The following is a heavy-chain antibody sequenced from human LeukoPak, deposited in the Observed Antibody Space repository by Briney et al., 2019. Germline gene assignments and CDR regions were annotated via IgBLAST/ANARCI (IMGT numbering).Heavy chain of an antibody. J-gene: IGHJ4*02. D-gene: IGHD3-22*01. CDR2: ISSSSSTI. CDR3: ARDLLDYYDSSGQSY. CDR1: GFTFSSYS. V-gene: IGHV3-48*04. Sequence: PGGSLRLSCAASGFTFSSYSMNWVRQAPGKGLEWVSYISSSSSTIYYADSVKGRFTISRDNAKNSLYLQMNSLRAEDTAVYYCARDLLDYYDSSGQSYWGQGTLVTVSS.